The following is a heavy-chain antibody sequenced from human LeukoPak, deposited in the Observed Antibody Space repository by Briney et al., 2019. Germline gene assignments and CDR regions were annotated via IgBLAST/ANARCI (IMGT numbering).Heavy chain of an antibody. J-gene: IGHJ4*02. CDR1: GFTFSSYG. CDR2: ISYDGSNK. D-gene: IGHD6-19*01. V-gene: IGHV3-30*18. CDR3: AKGHKWLPLDY. Sequence: GGSLRLSCAVSGFTFSSYGMHWVRQAPGKGLEWVAVISYDGSNKYYADSVKGRFTISRDNSKNTLYLQMNSLRAEDTAVYYCAKGHKWLPLDYWGQGTLVTVSS.